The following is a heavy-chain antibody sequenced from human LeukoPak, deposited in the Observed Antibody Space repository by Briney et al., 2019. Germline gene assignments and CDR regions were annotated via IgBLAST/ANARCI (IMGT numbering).Heavy chain of an antibody. J-gene: IGHJ3*01. CDR1: GFTFSSYA. V-gene: IGHV3-30*04. D-gene: IGHD6-19*01. CDR3: AKSKSSGWFHDAFHF. CDR2: ISYDGSNK. Sequence: GGSLRLSCAASGFTFSSYAMHWVRQAPGKGLEWVAVISYDGSNKYYADSVKGRLTISRDNSKNTLYLQMNSLRAEDTAVYYCAKSKSSGWFHDAFHFRGQGTMVTVSS.